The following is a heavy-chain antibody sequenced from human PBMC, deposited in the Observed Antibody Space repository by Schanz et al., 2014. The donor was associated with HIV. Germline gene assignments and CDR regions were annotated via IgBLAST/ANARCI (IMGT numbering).Heavy chain of an antibody. J-gene: IGHJ4*02. V-gene: IGHV4-31*03. Sequence: QVQLQESGPGLVKPSQTLSLTCTVAGGSISSGGHYWSWIRQHPAKGLEWIGYMYYSGSTYYNPSLQSRVEISVDTSKNQFSLKLSSVTAADTAVYYCARVPPSDSSGYYPFDYWGQGTLVTVSS. CDR2: MYYSGST. D-gene: IGHD3-22*01. CDR3: ARVPPSDSSGYYPFDY. CDR1: GGSISSGGHY.